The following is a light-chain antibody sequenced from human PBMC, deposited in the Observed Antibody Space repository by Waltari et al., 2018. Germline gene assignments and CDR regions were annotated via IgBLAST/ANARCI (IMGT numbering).Light chain of an antibody. J-gene: IGKJ5*01. CDR3: QQYGSSPLT. CDR2: GAS. CDR1: HRLSSNS. V-gene: IGKV3-20*01. Sequence: RASHRLSSNSVGWYQQNRGQAPRLLVSGASSSATSIPARFSGSGSGTDFTLTISRLEPEDFAVYYCQQYGSSPLTFGQGTRLEIK.